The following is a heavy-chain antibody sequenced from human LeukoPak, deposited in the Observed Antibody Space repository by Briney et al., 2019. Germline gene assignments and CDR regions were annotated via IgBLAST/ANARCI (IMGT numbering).Heavy chain of an antibody. J-gene: IGHJ3*02. CDR1: GYTFTSYA. CDR2: FDPEDGET. Sequence: ASVKVSCKASGYTFTSYAMHWVRQAPGKGLEWMGGFDPEDGETIYAQKFQGRVTMTEDTSTDTAYMELSSLRSEDTAVYYCATPHGDYGDAFDIWGQGTMVTVSS. CDR3: ATPHGDYGDAFDI. D-gene: IGHD4-17*01. V-gene: IGHV1-24*01.